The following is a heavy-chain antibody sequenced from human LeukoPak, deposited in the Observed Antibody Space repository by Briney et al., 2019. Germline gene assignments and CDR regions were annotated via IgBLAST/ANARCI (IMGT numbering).Heavy chain of an antibody. CDR3: ARDTDIVVVPAAPDY. V-gene: IGHV4-34*01. CDR1: GGSFSGYY. D-gene: IGHD2-2*01. Sequence: SETLSLTCAVYGGSFSGYYWSWIRQPPGKGLEWIGEINHSGSTNYNPSLKSRVTISVDTSKNQFSLKLSSVTAADTAVYYCARDTDIVVVPAAPDYWGQGTLVTVSS. CDR2: INHSGST. J-gene: IGHJ4*02.